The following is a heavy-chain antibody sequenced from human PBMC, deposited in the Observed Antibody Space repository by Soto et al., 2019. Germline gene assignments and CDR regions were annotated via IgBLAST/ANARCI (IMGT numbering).Heavy chain of an antibody. CDR2: IRSKPNTDAT. J-gene: IGHJ6*03. D-gene: IGHD2-15*01. CDR3: TRHVDCSGDSCYSGYYYYMDV. V-gene: IGHV3-73*01. CDR1: GFTFSDSA. Sequence: EVQLVESGGGLVQPGGSLKLSCAASGFTFSDSAMHWVRQASGKGLEWVGRIRSKPNTDATAYAASVKGRFTISRDDSKNTAYLQMNSLKTEDTAVYYCTRHVDCSGDSCYSGYYYYMDVWGKGTTVTVSS.